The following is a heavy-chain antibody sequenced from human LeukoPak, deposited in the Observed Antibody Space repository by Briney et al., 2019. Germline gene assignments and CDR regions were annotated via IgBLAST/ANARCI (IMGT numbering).Heavy chain of an antibody. CDR3: ARVGRSTKPGV. D-gene: IGHD7-27*01. CDR1: GFTFSSYA. J-gene: IGHJ4*02. CDR2: IGSSGGDI. Sequence: GGSLRLSCAASGFTFSSYAMNWVRQAPGKGLEWVSYIGSSGGDIYYADSVKGRFTISRDNAKNSLYLQMNSLRAEDTAVYYCARVGRSTKPGVWGQGTLVTVSS. V-gene: IGHV3-48*03.